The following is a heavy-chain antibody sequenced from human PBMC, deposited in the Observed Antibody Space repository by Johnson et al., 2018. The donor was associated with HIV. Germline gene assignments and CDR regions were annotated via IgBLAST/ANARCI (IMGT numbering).Heavy chain of an antibody. V-gene: IGHV3-9*01. CDR1: GFSFDDYA. D-gene: IGHD3-22*01. CDR3: ANDQCCVRRTYYDDSSDPSGAFGI. CDR2: ISWNSGSI. J-gene: IGHJ3*02. Sequence: VQLVESGGGLVQPGRSLRLSCAASGFSFDDYAMHWVRQPPGKGLEWVSGISWNSGSIGYADSVQGRFTISRDNAKNTLYLQMNSLRVEDTALYYCANDQCCVRRTYYDDSSDPSGAFGIWGHGTMV.